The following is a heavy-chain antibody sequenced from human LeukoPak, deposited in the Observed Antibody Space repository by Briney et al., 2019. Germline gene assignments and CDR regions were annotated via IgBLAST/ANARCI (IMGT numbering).Heavy chain of an antibody. Sequence: RWALSLSCVTSGFTFSDEWMSWVRQAPGKGQERVANIKEEGSEKYYVDSVKGRFTISRDNARNSLYLQMNSLRAEDTAVYYCASGRQLGYWGQGTLVTVSS. CDR3: ASGRQLGY. CDR2: IKEEGSEK. CDR1: GFTFSDEW. D-gene: IGHD6-13*01. J-gene: IGHJ4*02. V-gene: IGHV3-7*01.